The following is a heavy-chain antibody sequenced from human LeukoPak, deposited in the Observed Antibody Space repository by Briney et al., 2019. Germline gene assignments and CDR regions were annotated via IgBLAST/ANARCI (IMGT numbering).Heavy chain of an antibody. Sequence: KPSETLSLTCIVSGASISSFHWSWIRQPAGKELEWVGRVHARGVTNYNPSLKSRVSMSVDTSKNQVSLKLSSVTAADTALYYCARDGYYDSRGYSYFDYWGQGTLVSVS. D-gene: IGHD3-22*01. CDR2: VHARGVT. J-gene: IGHJ4*02. CDR3: ARDGYYDSRGYSYFDY. V-gene: IGHV4-4*07. CDR1: GASISSFH.